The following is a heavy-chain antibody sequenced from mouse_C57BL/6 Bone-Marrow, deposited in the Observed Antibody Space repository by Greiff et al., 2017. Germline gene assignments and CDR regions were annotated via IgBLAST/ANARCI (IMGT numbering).Heavy chain of an antibody. Sequence: VKVVESGAELARPGASVKLSCKASGYTFTSYGISWVKQRTGQGLEWIGEIYPRSGNTYYNEKFKGKATLTADKSSGTAYMELRSLTSEDSAVYFCARGCYWYFDVWGTGTTVTVSS. CDR3: ARGCYWYFDV. J-gene: IGHJ1*03. V-gene: IGHV1-81*01. CDR1: GYTFTSYG. CDR2: IYPRSGNT. D-gene: IGHD3-3*01.